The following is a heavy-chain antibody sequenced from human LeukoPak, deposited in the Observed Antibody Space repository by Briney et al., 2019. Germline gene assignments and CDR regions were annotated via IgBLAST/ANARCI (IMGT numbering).Heavy chain of an antibody. CDR3: ARAPNYSGSYYFDY. V-gene: IGHV4-39*07. CDR1: GGSISSSSHY. D-gene: IGHD1-26*01. CDR2: IYYSGST. J-gene: IGHJ4*02. Sequence: PSETLSLTCTVSGGSISSSSHYWGWIRQPPGKGLEWIGSIYYSGSTYYNPSLKSRFTISVDTSNYHFSLKLSSVTAADTAVYYCARAPNYSGSYYFDYWGQGTLVTVSS.